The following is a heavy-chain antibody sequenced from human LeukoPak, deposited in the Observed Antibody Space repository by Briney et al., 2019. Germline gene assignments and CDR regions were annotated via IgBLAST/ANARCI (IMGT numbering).Heavy chain of an antibody. V-gene: IGHV1-3*03. Sequence: ASVKVSCKASGYTFTSYAMHWVRQAPGQRLEWMGWINAGNGNTKYSQEFQGRVTITADKSTSTAYMELSSLRSEDTAVYYCASQYSGYDSRFDYWGQGTLVTVSS. CDR3: ASQYSGYDSRFDY. CDR1: GYTFTSYA. D-gene: IGHD5-12*01. J-gene: IGHJ4*02. CDR2: INAGNGNT.